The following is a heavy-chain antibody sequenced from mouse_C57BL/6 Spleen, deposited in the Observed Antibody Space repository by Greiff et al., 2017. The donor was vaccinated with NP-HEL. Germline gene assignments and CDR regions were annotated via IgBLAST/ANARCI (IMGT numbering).Heavy chain of an antibody. CDR1: GYAFSSYW. J-gene: IGHJ2*01. CDR3: ARSGVTVYFDY. CDR2: IYPGDGDT. V-gene: IGHV1-80*01. Sequence: QVQLKESGAELVKPGASVKISCKASGYAFSSYWMNWVKQRPGKGLEWIGQIYPGDGDTNYNGKFKGKATLTADKSSSTAYMQLSSLTSEDSAVYFCARSGVTVYFDYWGQGTTLTVSS. D-gene: IGHD2-1*01.